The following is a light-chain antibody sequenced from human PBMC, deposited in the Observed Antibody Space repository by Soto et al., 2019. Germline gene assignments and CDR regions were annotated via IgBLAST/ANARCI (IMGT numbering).Light chain of an antibody. CDR3: QQYDNLPLT. Sequence: DIQMTQSPSSLSASVGDRVTITCQASQGISNYLIWYQQKQGKAPQLLIYYASNLETGGPSRFSGSGSGTDFTFTISSLHPEDIATYYCQQYDNLPLTFGGGTKVEIK. CDR2: YAS. J-gene: IGKJ4*01. V-gene: IGKV1-33*01. CDR1: QGISNY.